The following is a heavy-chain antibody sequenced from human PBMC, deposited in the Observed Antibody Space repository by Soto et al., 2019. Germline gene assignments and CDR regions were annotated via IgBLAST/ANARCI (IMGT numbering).Heavy chain of an antibody. D-gene: IGHD4-17*01. CDR2: ISSSGSTI. V-gene: IGHV3-11*01. CDR1: GFTFNDYY. Sequence: GGSLRLSCAACGFTFNDYYMSWIRQAPGKGLEWVSYISSSGSTIYYADSVKGRFTISRDNAKNSLYLQMNSLRAEDTAVYYCARVRTVTEVDIWGQGTMVTVSS. CDR3: ARVRTVTEVDI. J-gene: IGHJ3*02.